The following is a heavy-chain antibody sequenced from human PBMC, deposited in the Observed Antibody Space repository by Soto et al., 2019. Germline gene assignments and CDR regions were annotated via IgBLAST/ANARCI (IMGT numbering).Heavy chain of an antibody. J-gene: IGHJ4*02. V-gene: IGHV5-51*01. D-gene: IGHD3-22*01. CDR1: GYSFSSYW. Sequence: GESLKISCKASGYSFSSYWIGWVRQIPGKGLEWMGIIFPDDSETRYSPSFQGKVSISADKSITTAYLQWSSLKASDTAMYYCARRLYDTSGYRYFDFWGQGTLVTVSS. CDR3: ARRLYDTSGYRYFDF. CDR2: IFPDDSET.